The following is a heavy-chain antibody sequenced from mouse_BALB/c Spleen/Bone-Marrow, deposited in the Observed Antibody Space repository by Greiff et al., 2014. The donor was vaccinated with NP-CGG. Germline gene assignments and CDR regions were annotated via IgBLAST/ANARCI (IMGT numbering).Heavy chain of an antibody. Sequence: EVKLVESGPELVKPGASVKISCKASGYTFTDYNMHWVKQSHGKSLEWIGYIYPYNGGTGYNQKFKSKATLTVDNSSSTAYMELRSLTSEDSAVYYCARGGDRYDDWFAYWGQGTLVTVPA. CDR2: IYPYNGGT. CDR1: GYTFTDYN. J-gene: IGHJ3*01. D-gene: IGHD2-14*01. V-gene: IGHV1S29*02. CDR3: ARGGDRYDDWFAY.